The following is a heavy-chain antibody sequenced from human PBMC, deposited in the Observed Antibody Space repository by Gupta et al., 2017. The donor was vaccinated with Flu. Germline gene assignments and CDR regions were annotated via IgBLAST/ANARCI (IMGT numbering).Heavy chain of an antibody. CDR3: AKDWRWKNNNFGMNV. D-gene: IGHD2/OR15-2a*01. Sequence: QERVLESGVVVVQPGGSLSLSFAASGFSFSNYGLHWVRQAPVKGLEWVAVISHDGSNYYHTDAVKGRFTISRDNSRNTLYLQMSSLRSEETAVYYCAKDWRWKNNNFGMNVWGEGTTVTVSS. J-gene: IGHJ6*04. CDR2: ISHDGSNY. V-gene: IGHV3-30*18. CDR1: GFSFSNYG.